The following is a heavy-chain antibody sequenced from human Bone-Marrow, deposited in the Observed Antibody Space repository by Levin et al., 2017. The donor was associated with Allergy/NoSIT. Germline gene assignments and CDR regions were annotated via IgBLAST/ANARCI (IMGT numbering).Heavy chain of an antibody. CDR1: GYTFTGYY. CDR3: AREKTGSFWYYAMDV. Sequence: AASVKVSCKASGYTFTGYYIHWVRQAPGQGLEWMGWINPNSGVTNYAQRFQGRVTMTRDTSISTAHMELSRLTSDDTAVFYCAREKTGSFWYYAMDVWGQGTTVTVSS. V-gene: IGHV1-2*02. CDR2: INPNSGVT. J-gene: IGHJ6*02. D-gene: IGHD1-26*01.